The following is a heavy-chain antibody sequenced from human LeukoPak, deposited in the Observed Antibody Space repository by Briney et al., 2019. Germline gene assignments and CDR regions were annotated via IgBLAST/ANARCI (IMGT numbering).Heavy chain of an antibody. CDR1: GFTFSAYA. D-gene: IGHD3-9*01. J-gene: IGHJ2*01. CDR3: AKGGDILTGYYLYWYFDL. Sequence: GGSLRLSCAASGFTFSAYAMSWVRQGPGKGLECVSAISRSGSSTDYADSVKGRFTISRDNSKNTLYLQMNSLRPEDTAVYYCAKGGDILTGYYLYWYFDLWGCGTLVTVSS. V-gene: IGHV3-23*01. CDR2: ISRSGSST.